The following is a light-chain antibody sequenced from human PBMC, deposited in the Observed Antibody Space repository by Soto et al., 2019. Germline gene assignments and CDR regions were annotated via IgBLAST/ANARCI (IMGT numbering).Light chain of an antibody. J-gene: IGKJ2*01. V-gene: IGKV3-20*01. Sequence: EIVLAQSPGTLSLSPGERATLSCWASQSVSNDFLAWYQQKPGQAPRLLIYGASSRATGIPDRFSGSGSGTDFTLTTSRLEPEDFAKYYSQQYGTSPVTFGPGTKLEIK. CDR3: QQYGTSPVT. CDR2: GAS. CDR1: QSVSNDF.